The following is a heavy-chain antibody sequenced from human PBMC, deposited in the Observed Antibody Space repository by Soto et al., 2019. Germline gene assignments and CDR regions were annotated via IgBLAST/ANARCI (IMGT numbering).Heavy chain of an antibody. V-gene: IGHV4-59*08. CDR1: GGSISSYY. D-gene: IGHD5-12*01. CDR3: ARHMGVVATEEAFDI. J-gene: IGHJ3*02. Sequence: SETLSLTCTVSGGSISSYYWSWIRQPPGKGLEWIGYIYYSGSTNYNPSLKSRVTISVDTSKNQFSLKLSSVTAADTAVYYCARHMGVVATEEAFDIWGQGTMVTVS. CDR2: IYYSGST.